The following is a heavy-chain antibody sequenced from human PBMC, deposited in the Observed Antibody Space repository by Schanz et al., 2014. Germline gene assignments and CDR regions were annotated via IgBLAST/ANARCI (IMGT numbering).Heavy chain of an antibody. D-gene: IGHD6-13*01. CDR2: MSYDGDNK. V-gene: IGHV3-30*19. CDR1: GFTFSSYG. Sequence: VQLVESGGGVVQPGRSLRLSCAASGFTFSSYGMHWVRQAPGKGLEWVAVMSYDGDNKYYADSVKGRFTISRDNSKNTLYLQMNSLRSDDTAVYYCAGATYSSSWYGGSEYFQHWGQGTLVTVSS. CDR3: AGATYSSSWYGGSEYFQH. J-gene: IGHJ1*01.